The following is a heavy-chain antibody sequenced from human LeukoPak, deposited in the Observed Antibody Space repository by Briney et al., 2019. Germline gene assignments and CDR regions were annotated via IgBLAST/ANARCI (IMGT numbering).Heavy chain of an antibody. J-gene: IGHJ3*02. V-gene: IGHV4-39*07. D-gene: IGHD3-22*01. CDR2: IYYSGST. CDR3: ARGYDSSGYAFDI. Sequence: SETLSLTCTVSGGSISSSSYYWGWIRQPPGKGLEWIGSIYYSGSTYYNPSLKSRVTISVDTSKNQFSLKLSSVTAADTAVYYCARGYDSSGYAFDIWGQGTMVTVSS. CDR1: GGSISSSSYY.